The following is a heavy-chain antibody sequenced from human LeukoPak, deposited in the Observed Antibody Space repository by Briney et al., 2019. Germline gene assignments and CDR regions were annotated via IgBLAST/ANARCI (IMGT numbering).Heavy chain of an antibody. CDR3: ATTFASAEGLFDS. V-gene: IGHV4-39*01. J-gene: IGHJ4*02. CDR2: LSYSGST. D-gene: IGHD1-14*01. CDR1: GDSLSSETNY. Sequence: SETLSPTCTVSGDSLSSETNYWGWIRQPPGKGLEWIGSLSYSGSTFYNPSLKSRVIIFVDTSKNQFSLKLTSVTAADTAVYYCATTFASAEGLFDSWGQGTLVTVSS.